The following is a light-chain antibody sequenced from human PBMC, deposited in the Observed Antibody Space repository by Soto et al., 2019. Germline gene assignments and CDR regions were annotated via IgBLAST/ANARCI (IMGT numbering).Light chain of an antibody. CDR3: QQRSNWTRK. CDR1: QSVSSY. V-gene: IGKV3-11*01. J-gene: IGKJ1*01. CDR2: DAS. Sequence: EIVLTQSPATLSLSPGERATLSCRASQSVSSYLAWYQQKPGQAPRLLIYDASNIATGIPARFSVSWSGTDFTLTISSLEPEDFAVYYCQQRSNWTRKFGQGTKVEIK.